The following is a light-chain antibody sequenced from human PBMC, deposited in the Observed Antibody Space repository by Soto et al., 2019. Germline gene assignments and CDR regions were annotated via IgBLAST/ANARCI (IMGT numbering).Light chain of an antibody. J-gene: IGLJ7*01. V-gene: IGLV2-23*02. Sequence: QSALTQPASVSGSPGQSITISCTGTSSDVGSYNLVSWYQQHPGKAPKLMIYEVIKRPSGVSNRFSGSKSGNTASLTISGLQTEDEADYYCCSYAGSTTFVLFGGGTQLTVL. CDR3: CSYAGSTTFVL. CDR1: SSDVGSYNL. CDR2: EVI.